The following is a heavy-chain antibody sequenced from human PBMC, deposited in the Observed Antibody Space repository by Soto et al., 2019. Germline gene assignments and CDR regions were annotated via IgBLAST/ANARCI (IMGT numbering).Heavy chain of an antibody. CDR3: ARDNSSYGHFYN. Sequence: PGGSLRLSCAASGFTFSSDSMNWVRQAPGKGLEWVSYISSSSSTIYYADSVKCRFTISRDNAKNSLYLQMNILRAEDTAVYYCARDNSSYGHFYNWXQGSLFTAPQ. CDR1: GFTFSSDS. V-gene: IGHV3-48*01. CDR2: ISSSSSTI. J-gene: IGHJ4*02. D-gene: IGHD5-18*01.